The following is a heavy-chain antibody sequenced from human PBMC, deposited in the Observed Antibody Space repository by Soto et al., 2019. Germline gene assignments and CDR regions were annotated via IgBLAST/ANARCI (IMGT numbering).Heavy chain of an antibody. D-gene: IGHD3-10*01. Sequence: QVHLVQSGTEVKTPGTSVKVSCRASGYSFTDYYIHWVRQAPGKGLEWMGLMDPKRGDTGYAQRFQGRFTMTRDTSIRTAYMELSRLRSDDTAVYYCATRNYYYGSAKAFDYWGQGTLVSVSA. CDR1: GYSFTDYY. J-gene: IGHJ4*02. V-gene: IGHV1-2*02. CDR3: ATRNYYYGSAKAFDY. CDR2: MDPKRGDT.